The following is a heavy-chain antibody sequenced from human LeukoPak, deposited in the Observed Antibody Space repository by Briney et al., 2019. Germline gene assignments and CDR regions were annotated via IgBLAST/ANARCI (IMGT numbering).Heavy chain of an antibody. J-gene: IGHJ4*02. D-gene: IGHD3-22*01. CDR1: GFTFSSYS. CDR2: ISSSSSYI. CDR3: ARDLRHYYDSSGYSS. Sequence: GGSLRLSCAASGFTFSSYSMNWVRQAPGKGLEWVSSISSSSSYIYYADSVKGRFTISRDNAKNSLYLQMNSLRAEDTAVYYCARDLRHYYDSSGYSSWGQGTLVTVSS. V-gene: IGHV3-21*01.